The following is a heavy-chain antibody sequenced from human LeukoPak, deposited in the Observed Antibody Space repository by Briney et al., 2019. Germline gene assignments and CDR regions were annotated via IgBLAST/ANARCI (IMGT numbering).Heavy chain of an antibody. Sequence: ASVKVSCEASGYTFTDHTIHWVRQAPGQGLEWMGWINPNIGTTNYAKRVQGRLTVTRDTSINTAFMELSSLNPDDTAVFYCARRYDSRGPVTFDFWGQGTLVTVSS. J-gene: IGHJ3*01. V-gene: IGHV1-2*02. D-gene: IGHD3-22*01. CDR2: INPNIGTT. CDR3: ARRYDSRGPVTFDF. CDR1: GYTFTDHT.